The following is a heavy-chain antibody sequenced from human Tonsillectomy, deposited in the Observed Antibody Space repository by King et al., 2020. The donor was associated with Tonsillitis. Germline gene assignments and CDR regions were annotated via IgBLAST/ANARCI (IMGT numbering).Heavy chain of an antibody. D-gene: IGHD1-26*01. CDR1: GGSFSGYY. CDR3: ARGRVVGIEGRGVLRWFEH. Sequence: QVQLQQWGAGLLKPSETLSLTCAVYGGSFSGYYWSWIRQPPGKGLEWIGEINHSGSTNYNPSLKSRVTISVDTSKNQFSLKLTSATAADTAVYYCARGRVVGIEGRGVLRWFEHWGQGTLVTVSS. V-gene: IGHV4-34*01. CDR2: INHSGST. J-gene: IGHJ5*02.